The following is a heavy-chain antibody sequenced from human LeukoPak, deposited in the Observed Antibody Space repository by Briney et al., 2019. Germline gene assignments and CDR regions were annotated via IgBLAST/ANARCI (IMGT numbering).Heavy chain of an antibody. J-gene: IGHJ4*02. CDR3: ARMSGYCSRTSRYTPPFDY. CDR2: IKQDGSEK. V-gene: IGHV3-7*01. CDR1: GFTFSSYW. D-gene: IGHD2-2*02. Sequence: GGSLRLSCAASGFTFSSYWMSWVRQAPGKGLEWVANIKQDGSEKYYVDSVKGRFTISRDNAKNSLYLQMNSLRAEDTAVYYCARMSGYCSRTSRYTPPFDYWGQRTLVTVSS.